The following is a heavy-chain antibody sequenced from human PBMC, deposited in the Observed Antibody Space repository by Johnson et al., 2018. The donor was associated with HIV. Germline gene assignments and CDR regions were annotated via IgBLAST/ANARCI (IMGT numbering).Heavy chain of an antibody. CDR2: ISSSGGTI. CDR1: GFTFSRYV. Sequence: VQLVESGGGVVQPGRSLRLTCAVSGFTFSRYVMHWVRQAPGKGLEWVSYISSSGGTIYYADSVKGRFSISRDNAKNSLYLQMNSLRAEDTAVYYCARDRGYWDAFDIWGQGTMVTVSS. CDR3: ARDRGYWDAFDI. J-gene: IGHJ3*02. V-gene: IGHV3-48*04. D-gene: IGHD3-22*01.